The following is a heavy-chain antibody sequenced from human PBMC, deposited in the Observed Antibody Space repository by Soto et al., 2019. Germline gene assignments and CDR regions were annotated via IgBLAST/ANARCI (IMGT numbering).Heavy chain of an antibody. J-gene: IGHJ3*02. Sequence: SETLSLTCTVSGGSISSYYWSWIRQPPGKGLEWIGYIYYSGSTNYNPSLKSRVTISVDTSKNQFSLKLSSVTAADTAVYYCARDRTINYYDPYDAFDIWGQGTMVTV. CDR3: ARDRTINYYDPYDAFDI. CDR1: GGSISSYY. CDR2: IYYSGST. D-gene: IGHD3-22*01. V-gene: IGHV4-59*01.